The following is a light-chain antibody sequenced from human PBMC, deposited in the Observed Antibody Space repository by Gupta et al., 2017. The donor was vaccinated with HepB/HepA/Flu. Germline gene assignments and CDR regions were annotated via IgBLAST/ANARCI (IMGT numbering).Light chain of an antibody. CDR1: STNIGTNY. CDR2: RNN. J-gene: IGLJ2*01. CDR3: SSWDDSLNGPSV. Sequence: QSVLTQAPSASGTPGQRVTISCSGSSTNIGTNYVYWYQQLPGTAPKLLIYRNNQRPSGVPDRFSGSKSGTSASLAISGLRSEDEADYYCSSWDDSLNGPSVFGGGTKLTVL. V-gene: IGLV1-47*01.